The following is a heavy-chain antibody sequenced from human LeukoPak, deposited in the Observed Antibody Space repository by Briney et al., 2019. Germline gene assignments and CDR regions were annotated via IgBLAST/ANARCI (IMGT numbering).Heavy chain of an antibody. V-gene: IGHV5-51*01. CDR3: ARHEGDYGDYLHY. CDR2: IYPGDSDT. J-gene: IGHJ4*02. Sequence: GESLKISCKGSGYSFISYWIGWGRQLPGKGLEWMGVIYPGDSDTRYSTSFQGQVTISGDKSISTAYLQWSSLKASDTAMYYCARHEGDYGDYLHYWGQGTLLTVSS. D-gene: IGHD4-17*01. CDR1: GYSFISYW.